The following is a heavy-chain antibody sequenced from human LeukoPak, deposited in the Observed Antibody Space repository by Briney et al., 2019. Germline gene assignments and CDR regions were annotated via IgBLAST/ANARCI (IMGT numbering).Heavy chain of an antibody. D-gene: IGHD7-27*01. CDR2: IKSDGSST. J-gene: IGHJ6*02. V-gene: IGHV3-74*01. CDR1: GFTLSSAL. Sequence: PGGSLRLSCAASGFTLSSALMHWVRQAPGKGLVWVSRIKSDGSSTSYADSVKGRFTISRDNAKNTLYLQMNSLRVEDTAVYYCAREANWGSSYYYYGMDVWGQGTTVTVSS. CDR3: AREANWGSSYYYYGMDV.